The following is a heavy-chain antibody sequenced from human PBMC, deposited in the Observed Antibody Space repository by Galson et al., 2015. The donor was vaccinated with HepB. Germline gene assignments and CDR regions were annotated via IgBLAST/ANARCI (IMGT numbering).Heavy chain of an antibody. CDR2: ISYDGSNK. V-gene: IGHV3-30*18. D-gene: IGHD6-19*01. Sequence: LRLSCAASGFTFSSYGMHWVRQAPGKGLEWVAVISYDGSNKYYADSVKGRFTISRDNSKNTLYLQMNSLRAEDTAVYYCAKDVVAIAVARYFDYWGQGTLVTVSS. CDR3: AKDVVAIAVARYFDY. J-gene: IGHJ4*02. CDR1: GFTFSSYG.